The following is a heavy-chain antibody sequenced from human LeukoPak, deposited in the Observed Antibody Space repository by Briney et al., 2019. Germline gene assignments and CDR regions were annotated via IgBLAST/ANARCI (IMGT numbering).Heavy chain of an antibody. J-gene: IGHJ4*02. Sequence: ASVKVSCKASGYTFTSYGISWVRQAPGQGLEWMGWISAYNGNTNYAQKLQGRVTMTTDTSTSTAYMELRSLRSDDTAVYYCVGGISRSNQGYYCDYWGQGILVTVSS. CDR1: GYTFTSYG. D-gene: IGHD2-2*01. V-gene: IGHV1-18*01. CDR3: VGGISRSNQGYYCDY. CDR2: ISAYNGNT.